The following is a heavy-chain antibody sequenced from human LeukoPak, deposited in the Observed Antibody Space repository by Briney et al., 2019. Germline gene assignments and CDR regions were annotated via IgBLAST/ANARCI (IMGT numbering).Heavy chain of an antibody. Sequence: ASVKVSCKVSGYTLTELSMHWVRQAPGKGLEWMGGFDPEDGETIYAQKFQGRVTMTEDTSTDTAYMELSSLRSEDTAVYYCAKDPWVVPDLVGYYFDYWGQGTLVTVSS. CDR2: FDPEDGET. CDR1: GYTLTELS. V-gene: IGHV1-24*01. CDR3: AKDPWVVPDLVGYYFDY. J-gene: IGHJ4*02. D-gene: IGHD2-2*01.